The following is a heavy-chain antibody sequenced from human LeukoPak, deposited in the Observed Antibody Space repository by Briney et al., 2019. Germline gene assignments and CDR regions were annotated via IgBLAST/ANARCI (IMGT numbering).Heavy chain of an antibody. J-gene: IGHJ4*02. CDR3: ARTTSTESAGDY. D-gene: IGHD5/OR15-5a*01. V-gene: IGHV1-18*01. Sequence: ASVKVSCKASGYTFTSYAMHWVRQAPGQRLEWMGWISAYNGNTNYAQKLQGRVTMTTDTSTSTAYMELRSLRSDDTAVYYCARTTSTESAGDYWGQGTLVTVSS. CDR2: ISAYNGNT. CDR1: GYTFTSYA.